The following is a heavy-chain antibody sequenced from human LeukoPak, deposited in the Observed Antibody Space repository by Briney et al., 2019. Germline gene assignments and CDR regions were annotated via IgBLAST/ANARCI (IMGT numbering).Heavy chain of an antibody. D-gene: IGHD6-13*01. CDR3: ARHQHQLVTGYDY. Sequence: SETLSLTCAVYGGSFSEYYWSWVRQPPGKGLEWIGYSCTSGSTNYNPSLMSRVTISVDTSKNQFSLKLISVTAADTAVYYCARHQHQLVTGYDYWGQGTLVTVSS. CDR2: SCTSGST. CDR1: GGSFSEYY. J-gene: IGHJ4*02. V-gene: IGHV4-4*09.